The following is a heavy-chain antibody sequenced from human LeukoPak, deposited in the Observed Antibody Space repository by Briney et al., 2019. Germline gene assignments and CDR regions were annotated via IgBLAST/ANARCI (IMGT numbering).Heavy chain of an antibody. V-gene: IGHV3-7*01. CDR2: VKQDGTEQ. CDR3: ERRAYDYGDFFDY. CDR1: CFTLDAYL. D-gene: IGHD4-17*01. Sequence: GGSLRLSCAVSCFTLDAYLMRWVRQAPGRGLEWVANVKQDGTEQYYVDSVRGRFTISRDNAKHSLYPQMNSLRDDDTALYYCERRAYDYGDFFDYWGQGTLVTVSS. J-gene: IGHJ4*02.